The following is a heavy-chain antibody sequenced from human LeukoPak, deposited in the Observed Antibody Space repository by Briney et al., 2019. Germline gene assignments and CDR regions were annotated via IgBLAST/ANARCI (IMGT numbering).Heavy chain of an antibody. CDR1: GFTFSSYG. CDR2: LSNTGNI. V-gene: IGHV3-48*01. Sequence: GGSLRLSCAASGFTFSSYGMNSVRQAPGKGLEWLSYLSNTGNIHYAQSVKGRFTISRDNAKSSLYLQMDGLRAEDTAVYYCARRGDSPMIGDHWGQGILVTVAS. CDR3: ARRGDSPMIGDH. J-gene: IGHJ4*02. D-gene: IGHD3-10*02.